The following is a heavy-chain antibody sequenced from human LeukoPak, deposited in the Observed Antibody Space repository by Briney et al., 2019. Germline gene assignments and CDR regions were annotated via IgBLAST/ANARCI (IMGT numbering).Heavy chain of an antibody. Sequence: GGSLRLSCTASGFTFGDYAMSWFRQAPGKGLEWVGFIRSKAYGGTTEYAASVKGRFTISRDDSKSIAYLQMNSLKTEDTAVYYCTRDPSGSYSGDVIDYWGQGTLVTVSS. CDR3: TRDPSGSYSGDVIDY. CDR2: IRSKAYGGTT. V-gene: IGHV3-49*03. D-gene: IGHD1-26*01. CDR1: GFTFGDYA. J-gene: IGHJ4*02.